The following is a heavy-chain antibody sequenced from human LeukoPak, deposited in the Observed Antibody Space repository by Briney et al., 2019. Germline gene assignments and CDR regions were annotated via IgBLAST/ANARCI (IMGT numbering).Heavy chain of an antibody. D-gene: IGHD2-15*01. CDR1: GYSISSGSY. J-gene: IGHJ4*02. CDR3: ARHVRGGSCFDY. CDR2: ISHSGST. V-gene: IGHV4-38-2*01. Sequence: KPSETLPLTCAVSGYSISSGSYWGWIRPPPGKGLEWIGTISHSGSTYYNPSLKSRVTISVDTSTNQFSLKLSSVTAADTAVYYCARHVRGGSCFDYWGQGTLVTVSS.